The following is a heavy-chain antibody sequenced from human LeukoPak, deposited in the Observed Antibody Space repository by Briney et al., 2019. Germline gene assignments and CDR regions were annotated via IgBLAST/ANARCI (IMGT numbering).Heavy chain of an antibody. CDR2: MNPNSGNT. CDR3: TRGNYYGSGRYYWFHP. V-gene: IGHV1-8*03. J-gene: IGHJ5*02. Sequence: ASVKVSCKASGYTFTSYDINWVRQAPGQGLEWMGWMNPNSGNTGYAQKFQGRVTITRNTSISTAYMELSSLRSEDTAVDYCTRGNYYGSGRYYWFHPWGQATLVTVPS. D-gene: IGHD3-10*01. CDR1: GYTFTSYD.